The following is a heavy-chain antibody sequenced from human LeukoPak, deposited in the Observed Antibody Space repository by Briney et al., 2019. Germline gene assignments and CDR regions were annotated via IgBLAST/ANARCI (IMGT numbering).Heavy chain of an antibody. J-gene: IGHJ4*02. CDR2: IYTSGST. V-gene: IGHV4-4*07. CDR3: ARTQAGTLLN. CDR1: GASFEHFF. Sequence: SETLSLTCTVSGASFEHFFWSWIRQPAGKGLEWIGRIYTSGSTNYNPSLKSRVTMSVDTSKNQFSLKLSSVTAADTAVYYCARTQAGTLLNWGQGTLVTVSS. D-gene: IGHD2-15*01.